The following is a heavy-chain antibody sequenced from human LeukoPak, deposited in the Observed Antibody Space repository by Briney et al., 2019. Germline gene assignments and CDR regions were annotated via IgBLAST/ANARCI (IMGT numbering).Heavy chain of an antibody. CDR2: IYTGGST. CDR1: GGSISSGSYY. D-gene: IGHD6-13*01. V-gene: IGHV4-61*02. Sequence: SETLSLTCTVSGGSISSGSYYWSWIRQPAGKGLGWIGRIYTGGSTNYNPSLKSRVTISVDTSKNQFSLKLCPVTAADTAVYYCARDMGAAAGSWGQGTLVTVSS. CDR3: ARDMGAAAGS. J-gene: IGHJ4*02.